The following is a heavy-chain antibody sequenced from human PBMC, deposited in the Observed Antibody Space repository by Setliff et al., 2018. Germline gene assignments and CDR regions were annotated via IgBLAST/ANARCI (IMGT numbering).Heavy chain of an antibody. CDR1: GFSFSDYS. J-gene: IGHJ4*02. CDR2: ISSSSTYI. V-gene: IGHV3-21*01. D-gene: IGHD6-19*01. CDR3: AASHSGYFGY. Sequence: GGSLRLSCAASGFSFSDYSMNWVRQAPGKGLEWVSSISSSSTYIFYADSVRGRFTVSRDNAKSSLYLQMNSLRAEDTAVYYCAASHSGYFGYWGQGTLVTVSS.